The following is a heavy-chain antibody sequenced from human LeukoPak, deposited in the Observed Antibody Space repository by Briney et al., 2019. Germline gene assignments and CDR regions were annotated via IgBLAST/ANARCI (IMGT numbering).Heavy chain of an antibody. D-gene: IGHD3-22*01. J-gene: IGHJ1*01. CDR2: IYYSGST. CDR1: GGSISSSSYY. V-gene: IGHV4-39*01. CDR3: ARQFYESRSPHAKYFQH. Sequence: PSETLSLTCSVSGGSISSSSYYWGWIRQAPGRGLEWIGSIYYSGSTYYTPSLKSRVTISVDTSKNQFSPKLNSVTAADTAVYYCARQFYESRSPHAKYFQHWGQGTLVTVSS.